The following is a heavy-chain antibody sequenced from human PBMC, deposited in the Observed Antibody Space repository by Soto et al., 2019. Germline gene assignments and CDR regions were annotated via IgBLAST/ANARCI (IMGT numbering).Heavy chain of an antibody. CDR2: ISSSSRTI. J-gene: IGHJ6*02. CDR3: AKDRSSTMYAMDG. V-gene: IGHV3-48*02. Sequence: EVQLVESGGGLVQPGGSLRVSCAASGFSFSSYSMNWVRQAPGKGLEWVSYISSSSRTIYYADSVKGRFTISRDNAKNPLYLQMNRLRDEDTGVYYCAKDRSSTMYAMDGWGQGTTVTVSS. D-gene: IGHD2-2*01. CDR1: GFSFSSYS.